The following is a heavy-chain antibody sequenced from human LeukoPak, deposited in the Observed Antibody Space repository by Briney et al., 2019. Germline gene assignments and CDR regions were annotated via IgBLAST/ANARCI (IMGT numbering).Heavy chain of an antibody. CDR2: INSDGSST. V-gene: IGHV3-74*01. D-gene: IGHD3-22*01. CDR3: ARELTMIPGH. J-gene: IGHJ4*02. CDR1: GFTFSSYW. Sequence: GGSLRLSCAASGFTFSSYWMHWVRQAPGKGLVRVSRINSDGSSTSYADSVKGRFTISRDNAKNTLYLQMNSLRAEDTAVYYCARELTMIPGHWGQGTLVTVSS.